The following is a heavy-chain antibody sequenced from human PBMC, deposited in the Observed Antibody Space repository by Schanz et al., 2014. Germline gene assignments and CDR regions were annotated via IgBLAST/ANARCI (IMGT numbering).Heavy chain of an antibody. CDR2: IIPRLGIS. D-gene: IGHD3-3*01. CDR1: GDTFSNLT. Sequence: QVPLVQSGAEVKKPGSSVKVSCKASGDTFSNLTINWVRQAPGQGLEWMGRIIPRLGISNYAQKLQGRVTMTTDTSTSTAYMELRSLRSDDTAVYYCARDGPYYDFLYGMDVWGQGTTVTVSS. V-gene: IGHV1-69*08. CDR3: ARDGPYYDFLYGMDV. J-gene: IGHJ6*02.